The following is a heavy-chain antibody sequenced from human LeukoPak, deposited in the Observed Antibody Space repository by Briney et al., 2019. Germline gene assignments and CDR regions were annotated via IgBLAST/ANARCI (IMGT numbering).Heavy chain of an antibody. V-gene: IGHV4-39*07. CDR3: AREGGYDYSNWFDP. CDR1: GGSIISSGYY. Sequence: PSETLSLTCTVSGGSIISSGYYWGWIRQPPGKGLEWIGNIYYTGDTYYNLSLKSRATISLDTSKNQFSLKLSSVTAADTAVYYCAREGGYDYSNWFDPWGQGTLVTVSS. CDR2: IYYTGDT. J-gene: IGHJ5*02. D-gene: IGHD5-12*01.